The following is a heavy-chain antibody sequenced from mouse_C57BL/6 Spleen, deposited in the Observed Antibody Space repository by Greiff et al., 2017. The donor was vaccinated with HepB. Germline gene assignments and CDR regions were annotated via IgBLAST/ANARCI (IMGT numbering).Heavy chain of an antibody. Sequence: VQLQQPGAELVRPGSSVKLSCKASGYTFTSYWMHWVKQRPIQGLEWIGNIDPSDSETHYNQKFKDKATLTVDKSSSTAYMQLSSLTSEDSAVYYCARKGLTGTPYAMDYWGQGTSVTVSS. J-gene: IGHJ4*01. CDR3: ARKGLTGTPYAMDY. D-gene: IGHD4-1*01. CDR1: GYTFTSYW. CDR2: IDPSDSET. V-gene: IGHV1-52*01.